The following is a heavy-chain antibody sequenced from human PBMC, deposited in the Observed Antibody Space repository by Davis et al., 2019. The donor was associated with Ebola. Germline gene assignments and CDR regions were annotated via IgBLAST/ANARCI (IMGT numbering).Heavy chain of an antibody. CDR1: GGSISSGDYY. Sequence: SETLSLTCTVSGGSISSGDYYWSWIRHHPGKGLESIGYIYYSGTTYYNPSLRSRVTISVDTSKNQFSLKLTSVTAGDTAVYYCARDSPLGIGMDVWGKGTTVTVSS. J-gene: IGHJ6*04. CDR2: IYYSGTT. V-gene: IGHV4-31*03. CDR3: ARDSPLGIGMDV.